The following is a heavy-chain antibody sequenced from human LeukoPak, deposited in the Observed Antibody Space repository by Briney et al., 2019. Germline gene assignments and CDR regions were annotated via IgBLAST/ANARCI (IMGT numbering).Heavy chain of an antibody. CDR2: IYYSGST. Sequence: PSETLSLACTVSGGSISSYYWSWIRQPPGKGLEWIGSIYYSGSTYYNPSLKSRVTISVDTSKNQFSLKLSSVTAADTAVYYCTRLYYDFWSGYLHFDYWGQGTLVTVSS. CDR3: TRLYYDFWSGYLHFDY. CDR1: GGSISSYY. J-gene: IGHJ4*02. V-gene: IGHV4-59*05. D-gene: IGHD3-3*01.